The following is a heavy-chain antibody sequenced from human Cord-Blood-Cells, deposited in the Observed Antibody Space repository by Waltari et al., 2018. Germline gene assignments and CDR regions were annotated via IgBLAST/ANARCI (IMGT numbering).Heavy chain of an antibody. J-gene: IGHJ2*01. CDR3: TSLGGRTGDWYFDL. D-gene: IGHD7-27*01. V-gene: IGHV3-73*01. CDR2: IRSKANSYAT. CDR1: GFTFSGSA. Sequence: AASGFTFSGSAMHWVRQASGKGLEWAGRIRSKANSYATAYAASVKGRFTISRDDSKNTAYLQMNSLKTEDTAVYYCTSLGGRTGDWYFDLWGRGTLVTVSS.